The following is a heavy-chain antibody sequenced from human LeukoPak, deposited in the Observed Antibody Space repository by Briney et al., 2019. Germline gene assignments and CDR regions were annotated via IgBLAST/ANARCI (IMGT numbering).Heavy chain of an antibody. D-gene: IGHD2-2*01. J-gene: IGHJ5*02. V-gene: IGHV3-21*01. CDR1: GFTFSSCS. CDR2: ISSSSSYI. CDR3: ARDRIGKGVVPAAPDWFDP. Sequence: GGSLRLSCAASGFTFSSCSMNWVRQAPGKGLEWVSSISSSSSYIYYADSVKGRFTISRDNAKNSLYLQMNSLRAEDTAVYYCARDRIGKGVVPAAPDWFDPWGQGTLVTVSS.